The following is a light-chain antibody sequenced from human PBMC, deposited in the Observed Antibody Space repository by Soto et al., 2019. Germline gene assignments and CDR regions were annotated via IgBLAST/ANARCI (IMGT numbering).Light chain of an antibody. CDR3: QSYVSSLSGSV. J-gene: IGLJ2*01. V-gene: IGLV1-40*01. Sequence: QSVLTQPPSVSGAPGQRITISCTGSSSNIVAGYDVHWYQQLPGTAPKLLIYGNSNRPSGVPDRFSGSKSGTSASLAITGRQAEEEADDYCQSYVSSLSGSVFGGGTKLTVL. CDR1: SSNIVAGYD. CDR2: GNS.